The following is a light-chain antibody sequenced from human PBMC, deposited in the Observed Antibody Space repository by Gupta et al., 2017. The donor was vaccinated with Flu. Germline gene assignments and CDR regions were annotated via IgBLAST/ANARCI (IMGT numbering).Light chain of an antibody. CDR2: GAS. CDR1: QSFSTN. J-gene: IGKJ3*01. Sequence: PGESATLSCRASQSFSTNLAWYQQRPGQAPRLLIYGASARATGVPARFSGSGSGTEFTLTISSLQSEDFAVYYCQQYNNWPFTFGPGTKV. CDR3: QQYNNWPFT. V-gene: IGKV3-15*01.